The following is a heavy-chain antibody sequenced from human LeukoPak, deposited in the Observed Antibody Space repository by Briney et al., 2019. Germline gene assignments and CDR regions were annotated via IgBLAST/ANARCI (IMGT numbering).Heavy chain of an antibody. CDR2: MDRSDTER. CDR3: ARGGETYYDILTGYYNVPNFDY. Sequence: GGSLRLSCAASGFTFSNYWMSWVRQAPGKGLEWVANMDRSDTERHYLDSVRGRFTISRDNAKNSLYLQMNSLRAEDTAVYYCARGGETYYDILTGYYNVPNFDYWGQGTLVTVSS. CDR1: GFTFSNYW. V-gene: IGHV3-7*01. D-gene: IGHD3-9*01. J-gene: IGHJ4*02.